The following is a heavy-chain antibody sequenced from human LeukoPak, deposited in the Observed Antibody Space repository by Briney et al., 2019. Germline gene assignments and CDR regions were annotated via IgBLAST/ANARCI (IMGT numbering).Heavy chain of an antibody. D-gene: IGHD5-18*01. CDR2: IWSDGSNK. Sequence: PGGSLRLSCAASGFTFSNYGIHWVRQAPGKGLEWVAVIWSDGSNKYYADSVKGRFTISRDNAKNSLYVQMNSMRAEDTAVYYCARGGYSYGTDWYFDLWGRGTLVTVSS. CDR1: GFTFSNYG. CDR3: ARGGYSYGTDWYFDL. J-gene: IGHJ2*01. V-gene: IGHV3-33*01.